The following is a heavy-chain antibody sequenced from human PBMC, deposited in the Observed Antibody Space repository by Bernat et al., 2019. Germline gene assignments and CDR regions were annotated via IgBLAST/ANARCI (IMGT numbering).Heavy chain of an antibody. Sequence: QVQLVESGGVLVQTERSQRLSCEASKFTFSSYGMHWVRQAPGKGLEWVAVIWHDGSNENYADSVKGRFTISRDNSKNTLYLQMNNLRAEDTAVYYCARVSLYGAPASAMDVWGQGTTVTVSS. D-gene: IGHD4-17*01. CDR1: KFTFSSYG. CDR2: IWHDGSNE. CDR3: ARVSLYGAPASAMDV. J-gene: IGHJ6*02. V-gene: IGHV3-33*01.